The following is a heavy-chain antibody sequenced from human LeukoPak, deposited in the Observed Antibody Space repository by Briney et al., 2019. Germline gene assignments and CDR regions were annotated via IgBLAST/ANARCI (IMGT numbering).Heavy chain of an antibody. Sequence: PGGSLRLSCAASGFTFSSYGMHWVRQAPGKGLEWVSAISGSAVSTYYADSVKGRFTISRDNSKNTLYLQMHSLRADDTALYYCAKTLQSPVHYYYMDVWGKGTTVTVSS. CDR2: ISGSAVST. V-gene: IGHV3-23*01. CDR1: GFTFSSYG. CDR3: AKTLQSPVHYYYMDV. D-gene: IGHD5-24*01. J-gene: IGHJ6*03.